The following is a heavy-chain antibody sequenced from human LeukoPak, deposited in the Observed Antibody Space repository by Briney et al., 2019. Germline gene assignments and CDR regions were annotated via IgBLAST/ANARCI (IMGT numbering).Heavy chain of an antibody. CDR2: ISAYNGNT. Sequence: GASVRVSCKASGYTFTSYGISWVRQAPGQGLEWMGWISAYNGNTNYAQKLQGRVTMTTDTSTSTAYMELRSLRSDDTAVYYCAREVVPAANYYYCYMDVWGKGTTVTVSS. CDR1: GYTFTSYG. V-gene: IGHV1-18*01. CDR3: AREVVPAANYYYCYMDV. D-gene: IGHD2-2*01. J-gene: IGHJ6*03.